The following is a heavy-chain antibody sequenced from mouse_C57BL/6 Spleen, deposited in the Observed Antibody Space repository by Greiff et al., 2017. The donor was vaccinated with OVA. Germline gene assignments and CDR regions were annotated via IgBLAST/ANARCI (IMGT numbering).Heavy chain of an antibody. CDR1: GYTFTSYW. CDR2: IDPSDSYT. CDR3: ARGESEQGY. Sequence: QVQLKQPGAELVKPGASVKLSCKASGYTFTSYWMQWVKQRPGQGLEWIGEIDPSDSYTNYNQKFKGKATLTVDTSSSTAYMQLSSLTSEDSAVYYCARGESEQGYWGQGTTLTVSS. J-gene: IGHJ2*01. V-gene: IGHV1-50*01.